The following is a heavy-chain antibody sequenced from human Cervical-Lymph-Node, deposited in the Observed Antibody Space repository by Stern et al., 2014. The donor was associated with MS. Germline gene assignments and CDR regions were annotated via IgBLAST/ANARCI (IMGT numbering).Heavy chain of an antibody. J-gene: IGHJ6*02. D-gene: IGHD5-24*01. CDR1: GGTFSSYA. Sequence: VQLVESGAEVKKPGSSVKVSCKASGGTFSSYAISWVRQAPGQGLAWMGGIIPTFGKANYAQKFQGRVTITADETTSTAYMELSSLRSEDTAVYYCATGEMATKSYYYYGMDVWGQGTTVTVSS. V-gene: IGHV1-69*01. CDR2: IIPTFGKA. CDR3: ATGEMATKSYYYYGMDV.